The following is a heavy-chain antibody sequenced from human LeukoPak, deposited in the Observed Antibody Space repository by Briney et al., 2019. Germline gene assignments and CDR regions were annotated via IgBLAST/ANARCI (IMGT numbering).Heavy chain of an antibody. J-gene: IGHJ3*02. D-gene: IGHD5-18*01. V-gene: IGHV4-34*01. CDR3: ASGTGPWIQLWSLREPHFDI. CDR1: GGSFSGYY. Sequence: SETLSLTCAVYGGSFSGYYWSWIRQPPGNGLEWIGEINHSGSTNYNPSLKSRVTISVDTSKNQFSLKLSSVTAADTAVYYCASGTGPWIQLWSLREPHFDIWGQGTMVTVSS. CDR2: INHSGST.